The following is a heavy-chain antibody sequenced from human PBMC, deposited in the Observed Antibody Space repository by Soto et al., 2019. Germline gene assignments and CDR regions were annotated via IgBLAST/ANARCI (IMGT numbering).Heavy chain of an antibody. CDR3: ATDYYGSGIYEMDV. V-gene: IGHV1-3*01. D-gene: IGHD3-10*01. CDR1: GYTFTSYA. J-gene: IGHJ6*02. Sequence: RASVKVSCKASGYTFTSYAMHWVRQAPGQRLEWMGWINAGNGNTKYSQKFQGRVTITRDTSASTAYMELSSLRSEDTAVYYCATDYYGSGIYEMDVWGQGTTVTVSS. CDR2: INAGNGNT.